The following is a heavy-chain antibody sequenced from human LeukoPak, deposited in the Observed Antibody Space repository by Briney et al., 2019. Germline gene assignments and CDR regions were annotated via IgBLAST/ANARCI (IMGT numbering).Heavy chain of an antibody. D-gene: IGHD2-8*02. Sequence: SETLSLNCAVYGGSFSDYYWSWIRQSPGKGLEWIGEINHSGSTNYNPSLKSRVTISVDTSKNQFSLKLSSVTAADTAVYYCARGFWSRYYDNWGQGTLVSVSS. V-gene: IGHV4-34*01. J-gene: IGHJ4*02. CDR1: GGSFSDYY. CDR2: INHSGST. CDR3: ARGFWSRYYDN.